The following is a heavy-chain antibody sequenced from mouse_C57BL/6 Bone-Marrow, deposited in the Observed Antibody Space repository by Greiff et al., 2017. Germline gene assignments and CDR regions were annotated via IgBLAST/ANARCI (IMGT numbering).Heavy chain of an antibody. CDR1: GYAFTNYL. V-gene: IGHV1-54*01. J-gene: IGHJ3*01. CDR3: ARSHYGSSPAWFAD. CDR2: INPGSGGT. D-gene: IGHD1-1*01. Sequence: VQLQQSGAELVRPGTSVKVSCKASGYAFTNYLIEWVKQRPGQGLEWIGVINPGSGGTNYNEKFKGKATLTADKSSSTAYMQLSSLTSEDSAVYFCARSHYGSSPAWFADWGQGTLVTVSA.